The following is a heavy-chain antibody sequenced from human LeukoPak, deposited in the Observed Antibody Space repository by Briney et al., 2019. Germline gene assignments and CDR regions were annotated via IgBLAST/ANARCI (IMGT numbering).Heavy chain of an antibody. V-gene: IGHV3-21*01. J-gene: IGHJ6*03. D-gene: IGHD3-9*01. Sequence: PGGSLRLSCAASGFTFSSYSMNWVRQAPGKGLEWVSCISGSSSYIYSADSVKGRFTISRHNAKNSLYLQMNSLRAEDTAVYYCARGDVLRYFDWAIMRPVDYYYYMDVWGKGTTVTVSS. CDR2: ISGSSSYI. CDR3: ARGDVLRYFDWAIMRPVDYYYYMDV. CDR1: GFTFSSYS.